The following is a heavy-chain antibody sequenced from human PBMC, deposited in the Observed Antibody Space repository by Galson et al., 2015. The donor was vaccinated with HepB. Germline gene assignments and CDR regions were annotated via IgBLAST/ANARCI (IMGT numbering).Heavy chain of an antibody. Sequence: SLRLSCAASGFTFSSYAMHWVRQAPGKGLEYVSAISSNGGSTYYADSVKGRFTISRDNSKNTLYLQMSSLRAEDTAVYYCVKGARFSSSYYFDYWGQGTLVTVSS. CDR3: VKGARFSSSYYFDY. V-gene: IGHV3-64D*06. D-gene: IGHD6-6*01. CDR2: ISSNGGST. J-gene: IGHJ4*02. CDR1: GFTFSSYA.